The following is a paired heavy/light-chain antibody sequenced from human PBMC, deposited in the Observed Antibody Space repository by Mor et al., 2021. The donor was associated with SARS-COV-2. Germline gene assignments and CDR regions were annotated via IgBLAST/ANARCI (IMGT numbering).Light chain of an antibody. CDR1: QSVSSN. CDR2: GAS. CDR3: HQYNNWPPIT. J-gene: IGKJ5*01. V-gene: IGKV3-15*01. Sequence: EVVMTQSPATLSVSPGERVTLSCRASQSVSSNLAWYQQKPGQAPRLLIYGASTRATSIPARFSASGSGTEFTLTISSLQSEDFAVYYCHQYNNWPPITFGQGTRLEIK.
Heavy chain of an antibody. CDR1: GFTFSDYY. CDR2: ISSSSSYT. J-gene: IGHJ4*02. D-gene: IGHD3-9*01. CDR3: VRTAYEILTGRPVGYFDY. Sequence: QVQLVESGGGLVKPGGSLRLSCAGSGFTFSDYYMNWIRQAPGKGLEWVSYISSSSSYTNYADSVKGRFSISRDNAKKSLYLQMNSLRAEDTAVYYCVRTAYEILTGRPVGYFDYWGPGALVTVSS. V-gene: IGHV3-11*05.